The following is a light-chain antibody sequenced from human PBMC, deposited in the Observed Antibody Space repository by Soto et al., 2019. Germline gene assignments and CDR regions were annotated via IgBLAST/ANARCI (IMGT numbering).Light chain of an antibody. J-gene: IGLJ2*01. CDR2: SNN. CDR1: SSNIGSNT. Sequence: QSVLTQPPSASGTPGQRVTISCSGSSSNIGSNTVNWYQQLPGTAPKLLIYSNNQRPSGVPDRFSGSKSGTSASLAISGLQSEDEADYYCAAWDDSLNVVSGGGTQLTVL. V-gene: IGLV1-44*01. CDR3: AAWDDSLNVV.